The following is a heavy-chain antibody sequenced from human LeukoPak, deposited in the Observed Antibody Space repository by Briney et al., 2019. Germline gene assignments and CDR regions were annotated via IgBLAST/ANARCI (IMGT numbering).Heavy chain of an antibody. CDR1: GFTVSSNY. Sequence: PGGSLRLSCAASGFTVSSNYMSWVRQAPGKGLEWVSVIYSGGSTYYADSVKGRFTISRDNSKNTLYLQMNSLRAEDTAVYYCARESGPDYGDDTDYWGQGTLVTVSS. CDR2: IYSGGST. CDR3: ARESGPDYGDDTDY. V-gene: IGHV3-66*01. D-gene: IGHD4-17*01. J-gene: IGHJ4*02.